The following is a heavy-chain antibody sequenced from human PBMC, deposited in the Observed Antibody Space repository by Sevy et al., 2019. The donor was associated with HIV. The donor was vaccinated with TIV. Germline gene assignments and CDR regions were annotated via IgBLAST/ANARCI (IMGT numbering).Heavy chain of an antibody. Sequence: GGSLRLSCAASGFTFSSYGMHWVRQAPGKGLEWVAFIRYDGSNKYYADSVKGRFTISRDNSKNTRYLQMNSLRAEDTAVYYCAKGPIYSGSYYFDYWGQGTLVTVSS. D-gene: IGHD1-26*01. J-gene: IGHJ4*02. CDR1: GFTFSSYG. CDR2: IRYDGSNK. V-gene: IGHV3-30*02. CDR3: AKGPIYSGSYYFDY.